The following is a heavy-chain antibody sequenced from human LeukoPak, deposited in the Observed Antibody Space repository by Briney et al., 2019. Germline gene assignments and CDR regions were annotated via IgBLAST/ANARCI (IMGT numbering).Heavy chain of an antibody. CDR1: GGSISSYY. V-gene: IGHV4-59*08. D-gene: IGHD3-10*01. J-gene: IGHJ5*02. Sequence: NPSETLSLTCTVSGGSISSYYWSWIRQPPGKGLVWIGYIYYSGSTSYYPSLKSRVTISVDTSKNQFSLKLSSVTAADTAVYYCARHSHYYGSGSYYTLTIDPWGQGTLVTVSS. CDR3: ARHSHYYGSGSYYTLTIDP. CDR2: IYYSGST.